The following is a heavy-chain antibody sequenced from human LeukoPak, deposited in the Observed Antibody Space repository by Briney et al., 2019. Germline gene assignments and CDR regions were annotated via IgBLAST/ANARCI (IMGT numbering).Heavy chain of an antibody. J-gene: IGHJ4*02. V-gene: IGHV4-39*01. CDR3: ASFPDLTIE. CDR2: IYYSGST. D-gene: IGHD3-3*01. Sequence: SETLSLTCTVSGGSISSSSYYWGWIRQPPGKGLEWIGRIYYSGSTYYNPSRKSRVTISVDTSKNQFSLKLSSVTAADTAVYYCASFPDLTIEWGQGTLVTVSS. CDR1: GGSISSSSYY.